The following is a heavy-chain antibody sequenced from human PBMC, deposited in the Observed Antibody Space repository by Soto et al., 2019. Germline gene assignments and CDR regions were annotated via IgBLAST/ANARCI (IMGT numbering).Heavy chain of an antibody. CDR2: INPDSGDT. Sequence: ASVKVSCKASGYTFSDYYINWVRQAPGQGLEWMGWINPDSGDTRYAQNFQGRVTMTRDTSISTAYMELSRLTSDGTAIYFCARYISGTFPTLQYWGQGTLVTVSS. J-gene: IGHJ1*01. CDR3: ARYISGTFPTLQY. V-gene: IGHV1-2*02. CDR1: GYTFSDYY. D-gene: IGHD1-26*01.